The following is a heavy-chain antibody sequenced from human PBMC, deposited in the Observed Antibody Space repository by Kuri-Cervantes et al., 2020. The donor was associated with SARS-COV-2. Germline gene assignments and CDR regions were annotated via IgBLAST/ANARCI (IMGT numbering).Heavy chain of an antibody. CDR2: FDPEDGET. D-gene: IGHD2-15*01. Sequence: ASVKVSCKVSGYTLTELSMHWVRQAPGKGLEWMGGFDPEDGETIYAQKFQGRVTMTEDTSTSTAYMELRSLRSDDTAVYYCARGYCSGGSCSHFDYWGQGTLVTVSS. J-gene: IGHJ4*02. V-gene: IGHV1-24*01. CDR3: ARGYCSGGSCSHFDY. CDR1: GYTLTELS.